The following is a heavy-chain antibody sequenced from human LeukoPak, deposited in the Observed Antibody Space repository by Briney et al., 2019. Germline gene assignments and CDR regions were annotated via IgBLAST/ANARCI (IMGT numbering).Heavy chain of an antibody. CDR2: ITGSGGGT. D-gene: IGHD4-17*01. Sequence: PGGSLRLSCAASGFTFSTHAMIWVRQAPGKGPEWVSCITGSGGGTYYTDSVKGRFTISRENSNDTLYLQMNSLRVEDTAVYYCATATSLDYGDYFFHHWGQGTLVTVSS. V-gene: IGHV3-23*01. CDR3: ATATSLDYGDYFFHH. J-gene: IGHJ1*01. CDR1: GFTFSTHA.